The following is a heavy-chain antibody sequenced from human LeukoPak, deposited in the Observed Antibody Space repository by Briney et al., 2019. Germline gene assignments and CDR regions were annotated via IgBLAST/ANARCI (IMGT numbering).Heavy chain of an antibody. CDR3: SRGSDESKTGDF. CDR1: GGSISSSSYY. CDR2: IHPYGFT. D-gene: IGHD3-9*01. J-gene: IGHJ4*02. Sequence: PSETLSLTCTVSGGSISSSSYYWSWVRQPPGKGLEWIGEIHPYGFTSFNPSLKSRLSMSVDTSKNQFFLKLTSVTAADTAEYYCSRGSDESKTGDFWGQGSMVTVSS. V-gene: IGHV4-39*01.